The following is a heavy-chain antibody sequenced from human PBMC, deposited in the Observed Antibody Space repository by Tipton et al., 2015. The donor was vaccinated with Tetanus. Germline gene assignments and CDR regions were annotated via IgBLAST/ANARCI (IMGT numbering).Heavy chain of an antibody. V-gene: IGHV4-31*02. Sequence: LRLSCTVSGGSISSGGYYWSWIRQHPGKGLEWIGDIYYSGSTYYNPSLKSRVTISVDTSKNQFSLKLNSVTAADTAVYYCARDQARGARGLNYFDYWGQGTLVPFSS. CDR1: GGSISSGGYY. CDR2: IYYSGST. CDR3: ARDQARGARGLNYFDY. J-gene: IGHJ4*02. D-gene: IGHD1-26*01.